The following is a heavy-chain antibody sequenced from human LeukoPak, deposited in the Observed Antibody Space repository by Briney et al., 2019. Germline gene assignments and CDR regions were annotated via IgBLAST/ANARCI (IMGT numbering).Heavy chain of an antibody. Sequence: SETLSLTCTVSGGSISSGDYYWGWIRQPPGKGLEWIGYIYYSGSTSYNPSLKSRVTISVDTSKNQFSLKLSSVTAADTAVYYCARDLLNEGNHLDYWGQGTLVTVSS. CDR3: ARDLLNEGNHLDY. D-gene: IGHD4-23*01. V-gene: IGHV4-30-4*01. CDR1: GGSISSGDYY. CDR2: IYYSGST. J-gene: IGHJ4*02.